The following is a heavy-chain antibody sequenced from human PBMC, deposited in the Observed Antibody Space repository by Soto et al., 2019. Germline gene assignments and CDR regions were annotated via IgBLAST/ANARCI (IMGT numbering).Heavy chain of an antibody. CDR2: IYYSGST. J-gene: IGHJ4*02. CDR1: GGSINSGGYY. D-gene: IGHD6-6*01. V-gene: IGHV4-31*03. Sequence: SETLSLTCTVSGGSINSGGYYWSWIRQHPGKGLEWIGYIYYSGSTYYIPSLKSRVTTSLDTSKNQFSLKLSSVTAADTAVYYCAATGGSSGGYWGQGTLVTVSS. CDR3: AATGGSSGGY.